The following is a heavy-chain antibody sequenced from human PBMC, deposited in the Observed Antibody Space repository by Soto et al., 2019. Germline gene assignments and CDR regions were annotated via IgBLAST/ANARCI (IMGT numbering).Heavy chain of an antibody. CDR1: GYTFTSYG. D-gene: IGHD3-10*01. V-gene: IGHV1-18*01. CDR3: ARGFGSGSFYDY. Sequence: QVQLVQSGAEVKKPETSVKVSCKASGYTFTSYGINWVRQAPGQGLEWMGWISAYNGNTDYAQKFQGGVTMTTDTSTSTAYMELRSLRSGDTAVYFCARGFGSGSFYDYWGQGTLVTVSS. CDR2: ISAYNGNT. J-gene: IGHJ4*02.